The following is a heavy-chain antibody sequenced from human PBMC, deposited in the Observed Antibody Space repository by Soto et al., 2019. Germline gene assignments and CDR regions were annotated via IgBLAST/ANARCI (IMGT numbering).Heavy chain of an antibody. J-gene: IGHJ4*02. CDR2: VNPNNGDT. Sequence: QVQLVQSGAELKKPGASVKVSCKASGYPFSYYDVNRVRQATGQGPEWIGWVNPNNGDTGYAQKFQGRVTLTTDISTTTAYMELTSLRSEDTAIYYCAKVSRKGSAIDFDYWGQGTLITVSS. V-gene: IGHV1-8*01. CDR1: GYPFSYYD. D-gene: IGHD3-10*01. CDR3: AKVSRKGSAIDFDY.